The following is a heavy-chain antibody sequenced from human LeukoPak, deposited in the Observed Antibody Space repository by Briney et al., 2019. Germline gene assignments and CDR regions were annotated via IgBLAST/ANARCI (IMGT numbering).Heavy chain of an antibody. V-gene: IGHV4-38-2*02. D-gene: IGHD3-10*01. J-gene: IGHJ4*02. CDR1: GYSISSGYY. Sequence: SETLSLTCTVSGYSISSGYYWGWIRQPPGKGLEWIGTIYHSGSTYYNPSLKSRVIISVDTSKNQFSLKLSSVTAADTAVYYCARRGETYYYGSGSYYKPRYFDYWGQGTLVTVSS. CDR2: IYHSGST. CDR3: ARRGETYYYGSGSYYKPRYFDY.